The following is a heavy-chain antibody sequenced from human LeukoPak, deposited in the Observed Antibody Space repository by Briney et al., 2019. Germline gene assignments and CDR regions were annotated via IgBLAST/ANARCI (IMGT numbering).Heavy chain of an antibody. J-gene: IGHJ5*01. CDR3: ATLDLPPSTAAVAS. CDR1: GYTFSELS. Sequence: ASVKVSCTASGYTFSELSMHWVRQGPGKGLEWMAGFVLEDGDRIYAQKFRGRVRVTEDTSTDTAYMELSSLRSEDTAVYYCATLDLPPSTAAVASWGQGTLVTVSS. CDR2: FVLEDGDR. D-gene: IGHD6-13*01. V-gene: IGHV1-24*01.